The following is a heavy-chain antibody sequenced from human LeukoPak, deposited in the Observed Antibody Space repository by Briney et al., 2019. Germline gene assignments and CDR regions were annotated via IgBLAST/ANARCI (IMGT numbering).Heavy chain of an antibody. CDR3: ARESETSGWYDF. CDR2: ISGDGGST. Sequence: GGSLRLSCAAPGFIFDNYAIHWVRQAAGKGLEWDSLISGDGGSTFYADSVRGRFTISRDNTRKSLSLQMSSLRSEDTALYYCARESETSGWYDFWGQGTLVTVSS. D-gene: IGHD1-26*01. CDR1: GFIFDNYA. J-gene: IGHJ5*01. V-gene: IGHV3-43*02.